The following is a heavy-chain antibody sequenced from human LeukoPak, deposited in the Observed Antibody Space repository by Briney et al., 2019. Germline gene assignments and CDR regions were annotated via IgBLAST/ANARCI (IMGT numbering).Heavy chain of an antibody. J-gene: IGHJ6*03. V-gene: IGHV4-39*01. CDR1: GDSISSSSYY. CDR2: IFYSGTT. D-gene: IGHD3-10*01. Sequence: SETLSLTFSVSGDSISSSSYYWGWIRQPPGKGLEWIGTIFYSGTTYYNPSLKSRVTMSVDTSNNQFSLKLSSVTAADTAVYYCARRRPSLNYYGSGSNYMDVWGKGTTVTISS. CDR3: ARRRPSLNYYGSGSNYMDV.